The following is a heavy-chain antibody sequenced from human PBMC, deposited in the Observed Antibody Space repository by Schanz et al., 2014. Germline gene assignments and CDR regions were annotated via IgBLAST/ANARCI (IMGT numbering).Heavy chain of an antibody. CDR1: GFTFSNHA. CDR3: AREGEWGYDPPRH. CDR2: ISGRGGRT. V-gene: IGHV3-23*04. D-gene: IGHD5-12*01. Sequence: VHLVESGGGVVQPGGSLRLSCETSGFTFSNHAMSWVRQAPGKGLEWVSAISGRGGRTYYADSVKGRFTISRDNAKNSLYLQMNSLRAEDTAVYYCAREGEWGYDPPRHWGQGTLVTVSS. J-gene: IGHJ4*02.